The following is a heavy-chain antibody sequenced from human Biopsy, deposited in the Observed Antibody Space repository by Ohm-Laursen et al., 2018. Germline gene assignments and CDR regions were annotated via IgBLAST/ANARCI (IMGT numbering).Heavy chain of an antibody. CDR3: ARGVPHYDGSGFPLAGYWYFDL. D-gene: IGHD3-22*01. Sequence: TLSLTCIVSGGSIGGGEYYWNWIRQHPGKGLEWIGLISYSGTTFYNPSLGSLLTISIDTSKNHFSLNLRSVAAADTAVYYCARGVPHYDGSGFPLAGYWYFDLWGRGTLVTVSS. V-gene: IGHV4-31*01. CDR1: GGSIGGGEYY. J-gene: IGHJ2*01. CDR2: ISYSGTT.